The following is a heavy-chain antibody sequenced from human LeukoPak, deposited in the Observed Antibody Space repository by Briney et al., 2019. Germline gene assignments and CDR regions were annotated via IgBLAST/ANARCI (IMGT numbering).Heavy chain of an antibody. CDR2: ISSSSSTI. V-gene: IGHV3-48*01. CDR3: ARDCYYYYYMDV. CDR1: GFTFSSYS. Sequence: PGGSLRLSCAASGFTFSSYSMNWVRQAPGKGLEWVSYISSSSSTIYYADSVKGRFTISRDNAKNSLYLQMNSLRAEDTAVYYCARDCYYYYYMDVWGKGTTGTVSS. J-gene: IGHJ6*03.